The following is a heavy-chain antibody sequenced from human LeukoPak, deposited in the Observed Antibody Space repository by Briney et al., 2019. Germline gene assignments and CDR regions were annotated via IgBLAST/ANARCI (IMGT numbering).Heavy chain of an antibody. CDR1: GFTFSPYW. CDR2: INSDGSST. Sequence: GGSLRLSCAASGFTFSPYWIHWVCQAPGKGLVWVSRINSDGSSTNCADSVKGRFTISRDNAKNTVYLQMNSLRAEDTAVYYCARDTSYGMDVWGQGTAVTVSS. V-gene: IGHV3-74*01. D-gene: IGHD2/OR15-2a*01. J-gene: IGHJ6*02. CDR3: ARDTSYGMDV.